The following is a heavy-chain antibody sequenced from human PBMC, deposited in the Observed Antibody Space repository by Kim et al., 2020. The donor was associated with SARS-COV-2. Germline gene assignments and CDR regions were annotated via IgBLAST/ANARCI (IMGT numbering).Heavy chain of an antibody. V-gene: IGHV3-11*05. CDR1: GFTFSSYN. Sequence: GGSLRLSCAASGFTFSSYNMSWIRQAPGKGLEWVSYISSSSSYTYYADSVKGRFTISRDNAKNSLYLQMNSLRAEDTAVYYCARGGSYYYSYGINLWG. CDR2: ISSSSSYT. CDR3: ARGGSYYYSYGINL. D-gene: IGHD1-26*01. J-gene: IGHJ6*02.